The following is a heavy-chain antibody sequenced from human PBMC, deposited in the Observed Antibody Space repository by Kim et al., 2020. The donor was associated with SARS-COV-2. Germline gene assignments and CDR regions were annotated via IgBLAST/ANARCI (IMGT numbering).Heavy chain of an antibody. J-gene: IGHJ4*02. CDR3: ATESNIGGSRHFDY. CDR1: GFTVSSNY. Sequence: GGSLRLSCAASGFTVSSNYMSWVRQAPGKGLEWVSVIYSGGITYYADSVKGRFTISRDNSKNTLYLQMNSLRAEDTAVYYCATESNIGGSRHFDYWGQGTLVTVSS. D-gene: IGHD3-16*01. CDR2: IYSGGIT. V-gene: IGHV3-53*01.